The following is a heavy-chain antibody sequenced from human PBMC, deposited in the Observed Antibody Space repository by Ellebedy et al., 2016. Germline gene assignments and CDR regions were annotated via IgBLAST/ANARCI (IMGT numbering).Heavy chain of an antibody. D-gene: IGHD4-23*01. Sequence: GSLRLXXTVSGDSIRGFHWTWIRQPPGKGLEWIGNIFYSGNTYYNTSLASRVTISIDTSQSQFSLRLSSVSAADTAFYYCARGNYGANSWVVSDYGLDVWGQGTPVTVSS. CDR2: IFYSGNT. V-gene: IGHV4-59*01. J-gene: IGHJ6*02. CDR3: ARGNYGANSWVVSDYGLDV. CDR1: GDSIRGFH.